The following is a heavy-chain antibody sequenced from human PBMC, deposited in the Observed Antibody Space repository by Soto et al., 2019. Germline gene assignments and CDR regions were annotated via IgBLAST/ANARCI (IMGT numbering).Heavy chain of an antibody. Sequence: GGSLRLSCAASGFTFSSYWMSWVRQAPGKGLEWVANIKQDGSEKYYVDSVKGRFHISRDNAKNSLYLQMNSLRADDTAVYYCATVLYGDTSGAFDICGQGTMVTVSS. V-gene: IGHV3-7*01. CDR1: GFTFSSYW. CDR2: IKQDGSEK. CDR3: ATVLYGDTSGAFDI. D-gene: IGHD4-17*01. J-gene: IGHJ3*02.